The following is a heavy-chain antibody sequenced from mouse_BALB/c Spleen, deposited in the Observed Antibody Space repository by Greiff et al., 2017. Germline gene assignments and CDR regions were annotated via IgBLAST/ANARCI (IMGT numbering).Heavy chain of an antibody. CDR1: GFSLTSYG. CDR3: ARWRYGSSYGYFDY. V-gene: IGHV2-2*02. Sequence: QVQLQQSGPGLVQPSQSLSITCTVSGFSLTSYGVHWVRQSPGKGLEWLGVIWSGGSTDYNAAFISRLSISKDNSKSKVFFKMNSLQANDTAIYYCARWRYGSSYGYFDYWGQGTTLTVSS. J-gene: IGHJ2*01. D-gene: IGHD1-1*01. CDR2: IWSGGST.